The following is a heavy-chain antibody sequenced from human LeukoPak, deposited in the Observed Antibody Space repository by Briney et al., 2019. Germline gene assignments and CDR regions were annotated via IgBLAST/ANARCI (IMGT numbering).Heavy chain of an antibody. CDR1: GFTFDSYG. Sequence: AGGSLRLSCAASGFTFDSYGMNWVRQAPGKGLEWISSISSSSTYIYYAYSVKGRFTISRDNAKNSLYLQMNSLRAEDTAVYYCARDPMGVAYYYDSSGYSNYWGQGTLVTVSS. D-gene: IGHD3-22*01. J-gene: IGHJ4*02. CDR2: ISSSSTYI. CDR3: ARDPMGVAYYYDSSGYSNY. V-gene: IGHV3-21*01.